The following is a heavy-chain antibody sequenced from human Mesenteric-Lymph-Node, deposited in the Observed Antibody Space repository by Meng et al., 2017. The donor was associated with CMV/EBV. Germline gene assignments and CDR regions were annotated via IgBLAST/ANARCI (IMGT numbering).Heavy chain of an antibody. V-gene: IGHV4-39*01. D-gene: IGHD2-15*01. J-gene: IGHJ6*02. CDR1: GGSISGSSYY. CDR2: IYYSGST. CDR3: ASQYSSRYYGMDV. Sequence: SETLSLTCTVSGGSISGSSYYWGWIRQPPGKGLEWIGSIYYSGSTYYNPSLKSRVTISVDTSKNQFSLKLSSVTAADTAVYYCASQYSSRYYGMDVWGQGTTVTVSS.